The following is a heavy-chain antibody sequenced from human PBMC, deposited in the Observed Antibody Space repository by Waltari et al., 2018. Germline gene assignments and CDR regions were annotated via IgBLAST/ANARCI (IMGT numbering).Heavy chain of an antibody. J-gene: IGHJ6*02. CDR3: ARVGVQNGMDV. CDR2: INPNSGGT. CDR1: GYTFTGYY. D-gene: IGHD3-3*01. Sequence: QVQLVQSGAEVKKPGASVKVSCKASGYTFTGYYMHWVRPAPGQGLEWMGRINPNSGGTNYAKKFKGRVTMTRDTSISTAYRELSRLRSDDTAVYYCARVGVQNGMDVWGQGTTVTVSS. V-gene: IGHV1-2*06.